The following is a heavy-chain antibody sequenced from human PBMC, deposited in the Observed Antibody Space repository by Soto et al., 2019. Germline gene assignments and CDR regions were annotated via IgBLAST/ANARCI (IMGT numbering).Heavy chain of an antibody. V-gene: IGHV1-69*01. J-gene: IGHJ1*01. CDR2: FTPKIGAA. CDR1: GGAFDSYP. D-gene: IGHD3-16*01. CDR3: ATNNGGHAQEDEYFQQ. Sequence: QVQLEQSGAEVKKPGSSVTVSCKASGGAFDSYPITWLRLSPGQGLEWLGAFTPKIGAANLAQTFQDRVTITADAPTTTVYLQMTRLTCNDTAVYYCATNNGGHAQEDEYFQQWGQGTLVTVSS.